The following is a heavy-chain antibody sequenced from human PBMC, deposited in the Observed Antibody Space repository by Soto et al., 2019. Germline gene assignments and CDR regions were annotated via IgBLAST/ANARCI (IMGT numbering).Heavy chain of an antibody. V-gene: IGHV1-69*01. CDR3: ARAEYNWNYVGGGYFDY. CDR2: IIPIFGTA. J-gene: IGHJ4*02. CDR1: GGTFSSYA. Sequence: QVQLVQSGAEVKKPGSSVKVSCKASGGTFSSYAISWVRQAPGQGLEWMGGIIPIFGTANYAQKFQGRVTITADEYTSTAYMELSSLRSEDTAVYYCARAEYNWNYVGGGYFDYWGQGTLVTVSS. D-gene: IGHD1-7*01.